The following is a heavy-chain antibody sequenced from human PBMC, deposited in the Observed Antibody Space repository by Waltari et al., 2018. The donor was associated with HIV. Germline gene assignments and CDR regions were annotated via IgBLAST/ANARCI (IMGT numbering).Heavy chain of an antibody. J-gene: IGHJ3*02. Sequence: QVQLVQSGAEVKKPGASVKGSCKASGYTFTGYYMHWVRQAPSQGLEWMGRINPNSGGTNYAQKFQGRVTMTRDTSISTAYMELSRLRSDDTAVYYCATAQSMATIAGVYAFDIWGQGTMVTVSS. CDR1: GYTFTGYY. D-gene: IGHD5-12*01. V-gene: IGHV1-2*06. CDR2: INPNSGGT. CDR3: ATAQSMATIAGVYAFDI.